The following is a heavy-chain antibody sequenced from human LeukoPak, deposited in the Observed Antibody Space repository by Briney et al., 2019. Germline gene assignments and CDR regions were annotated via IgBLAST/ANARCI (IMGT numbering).Heavy chain of an antibody. CDR1: GGSISSYY. CDR3: AREEGIGGHYYMDV. J-gene: IGHJ6*03. CDR2: IYTSGST. Sequence: PSETLSLTCTVSGGSISSYYWSWIRQPAGKGLEWIGRIYTSGSTNYNPSLKSRVTMSVDTSKNQFSLKLSSVTAADTAVYYCAREEGIGGHYYMDVWGKGTTVTVSS. V-gene: IGHV4-4*07.